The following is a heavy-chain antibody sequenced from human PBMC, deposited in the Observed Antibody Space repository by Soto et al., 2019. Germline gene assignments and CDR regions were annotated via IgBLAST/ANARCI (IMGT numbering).Heavy chain of an antibody. CDR1: GYTFTGRY. CDR3: ARDLGGSSSYLGY. CDR2: INPASGGA. Sequence: ASVKVSCEASGYTFTGRYIHWVRQAPGRGLEWMGWINPASGGATYAQKFQGRVSLTRDTSNSIAYMELSSLRSDDTAVYFCARDLGGSSSYLGYWGQGTPVTVSS. V-gene: IGHV1-2*02. J-gene: IGHJ4*02. D-gene: IGHD6-6*01.